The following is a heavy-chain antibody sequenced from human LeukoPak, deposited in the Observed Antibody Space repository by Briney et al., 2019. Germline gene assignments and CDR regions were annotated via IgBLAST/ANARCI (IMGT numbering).Heavy chain of an antibody. D-gene: IGHD2-2*01. CDR1: GGSFSGYY. CDR2: INHSGST. V-gene: IGHV4-34*01. J-gene: IGHJ4*02. CDR3: ARDSCSSTSCRRKFDN. Sequence: SETLPLTCAVYGGSFSGYYWTWIRQPPGKGLEWIGEINHSGSTNYNPSLKSRVTISVDTSKNQFSLKLSSVTAADSAVYYCARDSCSSTSCRRKFDNWGQGTLVTVSS.